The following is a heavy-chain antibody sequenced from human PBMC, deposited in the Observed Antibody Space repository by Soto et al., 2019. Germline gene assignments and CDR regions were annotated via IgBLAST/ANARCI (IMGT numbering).Heavy chain of an antibody. Sequence: QVQLVQSGAEVKKPGSSVKVSCKASGGTFSSYTISWVRQAPGQGLEWMGRIIPILGIANYAQKFQGRVTITADKSTSTAYMELSSLRSEDTAVYYCAGGSGYSSGWYFAYWGQGTLVTVSS. J-gene: IGHJ4*02. V-gene: IGHV1-69*02. D-gene: IGHD6-19*01. CDR3: AGGSGYSSGWYFAY. CDR1: GGTFSSYT. CDR2: IIPILGIA.